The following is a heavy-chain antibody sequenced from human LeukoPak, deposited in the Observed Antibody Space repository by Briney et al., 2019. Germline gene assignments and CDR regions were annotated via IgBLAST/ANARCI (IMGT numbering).Heavy chain of an antibody. J-gene: IGHJ4*02. CDR1: GYTFTSYD. V-gene: IGHV1-8*01. CDR3: ARVSQDILTGYYLLDY. D-gene: IGHD3-9*01. CDR2: MNPNSGNT. Sequence: ASVKVSCKASGYTFTSYDINWVRQATGQGLEWMGWMNPNSGNTGYAQKFQGRVTMTRNTSISTAYMELSSLRSEDTAVYYCARVSQDILTGYYLLDYWGQGTLVTVSS.